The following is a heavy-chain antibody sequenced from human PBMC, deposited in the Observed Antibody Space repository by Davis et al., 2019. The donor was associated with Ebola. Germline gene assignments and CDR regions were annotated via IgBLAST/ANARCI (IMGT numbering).Heavy chain of an antibody. Sequence: MPSETLSLTCTVSGGSISSGDYYWSWIRQPPGKGLEWIGYIYYSGSTNYNPSPKSRVTISVATSKNQFSLKLNSVTAADTAVYFCARDYRGGDYVGLLNHYYYYGMDVWGQGTTVTVSS. CDR3: ARDYRGGDYVGLLNHYYYYGMDV. J-gene: IGHJ6*02. D-gene: IGHD4-23*01. V-gene: IGHV4-61*08. CDR2: IYYSGST. CDR1: GGSISSGDYY.